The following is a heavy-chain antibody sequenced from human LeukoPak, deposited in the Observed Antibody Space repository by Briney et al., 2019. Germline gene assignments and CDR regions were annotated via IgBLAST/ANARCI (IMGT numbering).Heavy chain of an antibody. CDR3: ARDQSAAKYYYYGMDV. CDR1: GGSISSGGYN. J-gene: IGHJ6*02. V-gene: IGHV4-31*03. CDR2: IYYSGST. D-gene: IGHD2-2*01. Sequence: SQTLSLTCTVSGGSISSGGYNWSWIRQHPGKGLEWIGYIYYSGSTYYNPSLKSRVTISVDTSKNQFSLKLSSVTAADTAVYYCARDQSAAKYYYYGMDVWGQGTTVTVSS.